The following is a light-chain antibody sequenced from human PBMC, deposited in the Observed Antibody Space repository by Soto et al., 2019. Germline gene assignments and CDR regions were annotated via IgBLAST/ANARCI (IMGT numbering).Light chain of an antibody. Sequence: DIQMTQSPSSLSASVGDRVTITCRASQGIRNYLAWYQQRPGKVPTLLIYAASTLQSGVPSRFSGSGSGTHFTLTISXXXXEDVATYYCQKYNSAPLTFGQGT. CDR3: QKYNSAPLT. J-gene: IGKJ5*01. V-gene: IGKV1-27*01. CDR1: QGIRNY. CDR2: AAS.